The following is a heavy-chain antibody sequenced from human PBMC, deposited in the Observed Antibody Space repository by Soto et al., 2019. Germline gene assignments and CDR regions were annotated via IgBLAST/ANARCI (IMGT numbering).Heavy chain of an antibody. D-gene: IGHD3-10*01. J-gene: IGHJ4*02. Sequence: QGHLVQSGVEVKKPGASVKVSCKASGYSFSTYGIIWVRQAPGQGLEWMGWISGLNGNTNYAQNLQGRVTMTTDTSTSTAYMELRSLGFDDTAMYYCARDLFGEDGAGYFDYWGQGTLVTVSS. CDR2: ISGLNGNT. V-gene: IGHV1-18*01. CDR1: GYSFSTYG. CDR3: ARDLFGEDGAGYFDY.